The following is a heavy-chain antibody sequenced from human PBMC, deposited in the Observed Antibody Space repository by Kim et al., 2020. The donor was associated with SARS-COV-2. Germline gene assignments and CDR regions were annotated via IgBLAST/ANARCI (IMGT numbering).Heavy chain of an antibody. CDR2: IRYNGSGRNN. J-gene: IGHJ6*03. Sequence: GGSLRLSCAASGFTFGDYAMSWVRQAPGKGLEWVGFIRYNGSGRNNAYAATVKVRFSISSDNNTSIPQLKMNSVETADTSEYSRNTYARVPAAGYYYYM. CDR1: GFTFGDYA. D-gene: IGHD2-2*01. V-gene: IGHV3-49*04. CDR3: NTYARVPAAGYYYYM.